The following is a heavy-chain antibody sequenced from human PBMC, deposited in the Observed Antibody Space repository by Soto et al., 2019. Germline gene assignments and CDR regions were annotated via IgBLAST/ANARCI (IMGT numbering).Heavy chain of an antibody. J-gene: IGHJ6*03. Sequence: SVKVSCKASGGTFSSYTISWVRQAPGQGLEWMGRIIPILGIANYAQKFQGRVTITADKSTSTAYMELSSLRSEDTAVYYCARVARPSYCSSTSCKDYYYYMDVWSRGTTVTVSS. D-gene: IGHD2-2*01. CDR1: GGTFSSYT. CDR2: IIPILGIA. CDR3: ARVARPSYCSSTSCKDYYYYMDV. V-gene: IGHV1-69*02.